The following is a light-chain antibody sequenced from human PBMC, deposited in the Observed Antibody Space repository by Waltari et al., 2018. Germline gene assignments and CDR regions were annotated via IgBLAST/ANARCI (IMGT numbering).Light chain of an antibody. Sequence: QLVLTQSPSASASLGASVKLTCTLSSGHSSTVIACLQQQPEKGPRYLMRVNSDGSHSRGDEIPDRFSGSSSGAERYRTISSLQSEDEADYYCQTGGHGTWVFGGGTKLTVL. CDR1: SGHSSTV. CDR2: VNSDGSH. V-gene: IGLV4-69*01. CDR3: QTGGHGTWV. J-gene: IGLJ3*02.